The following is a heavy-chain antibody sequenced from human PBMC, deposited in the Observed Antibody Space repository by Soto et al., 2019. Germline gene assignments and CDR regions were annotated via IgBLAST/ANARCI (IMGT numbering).Heavy chain of an antibody. CDR3: ARSRIAVAGDFDY. CDR1: GYSFTSYW. V-gene: IGHV5-51*01. D-gene: IGHD6-19*01. Sequence: GEXLKISCKGSGYSFTSYWIGWVRQMPGKGLEWMGIIYPGDSDTRYSPSFQGQVTISADKSISTAYLQWSSLKASDTAMYYCARSRIAVAGDFDYWGQGTLVTVSS. J-gene: IGHJ4*02. CDR2: IYPGDSDT.